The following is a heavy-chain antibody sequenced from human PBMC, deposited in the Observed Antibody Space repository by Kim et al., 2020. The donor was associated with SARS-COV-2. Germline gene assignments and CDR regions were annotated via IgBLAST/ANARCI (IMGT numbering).Heavy chain of an antibody. J-gene: IGHJ6*02. CDR1: GLSFDSYA. CDR3: ARGNYYESVSLSDYYNGMDV. Sequence: GGSLRLSCAASGLSFDSYAMNWVRQAPGTGLEWVAVISFDGRNKDYADSVKGRFTISRDNSKSTLHLQMNSLRVEDTAVYYCARGNYYESVSLSDYYNGMDVWGQGTTVTVSS. D-gene: IGHD3-10*01. V-gene: IGHV3-30-3*01. CDR2: ISFDGRNK.